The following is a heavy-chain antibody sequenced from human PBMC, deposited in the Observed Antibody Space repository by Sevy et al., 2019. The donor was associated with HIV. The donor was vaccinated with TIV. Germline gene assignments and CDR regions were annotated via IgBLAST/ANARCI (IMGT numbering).Heavy chain of an antibody. CDR3: ARWYGVKGIDY. J-gene: IGHJ4*02. V-gene: IGHV1-2*02. CDR1: GYTFTRYY. Sequence: ASVKVSCKASGYTFTRYYMHWVRQAPGQGLEWMGWINPNSGATNYAQKFQGRVTMTRDTSITTAYMELRSLRSDDTAVYYCARWYGVKGIDYWGQGTLVTVSS. D-gene: IGHD6-13*01. CDR2: INPNSGAT.